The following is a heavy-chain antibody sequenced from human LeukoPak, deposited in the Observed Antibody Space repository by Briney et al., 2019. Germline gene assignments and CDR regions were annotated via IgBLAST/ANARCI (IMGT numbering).Heavy chain of an antibody. J-gene: IGHJ5*01. CDR2: INHSGST. V-gene: IGHV4-34*01. CDR3: ARQRGFWSGYLDS. Sequence: SETLSLTCAVYGGSFSGYYWSWIRPPPGKGLEWIGEINHSGSTNYNPSLKSRVTISVDTSKNQFSLKLSSVTAADTAVYYCARQRGFWSGYLDSWGQGTLVTVSS. CDR1: GGSFSGYY. D-gene: IGHD3-3*01.